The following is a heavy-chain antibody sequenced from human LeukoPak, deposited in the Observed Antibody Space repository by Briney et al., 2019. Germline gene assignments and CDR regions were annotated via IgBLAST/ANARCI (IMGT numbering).Heavy chain of an antibody. V-gene: IGHV3-7*01. D-gene: IGHD3-3*01. CDR1: GFTFSSYW. CDR2: IKQDGSEK. CDR3: ARDLYYDFWSGYYQYYYGMDV. J-gene: IGHJ6*02. Sequence: GGSLRISCAASGFTFSSYWMSWVRQAPGKGLERVANIKQDGSEKYYVDSVKGRFTIYRDNAKNSLYLQMNSLRAEDTAVYYCARDLYYDFWSGYYQYYYGMDVWGQGTTVTVSS.